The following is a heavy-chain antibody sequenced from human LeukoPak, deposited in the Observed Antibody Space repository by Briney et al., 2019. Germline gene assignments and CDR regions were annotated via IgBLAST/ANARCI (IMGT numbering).Heavy chain of an antibody. V-gene: IGHV4-34*01. J-gene: IGHJ4*02. D-gene: IGHD5-12*01. CDR3: ARGGEWWLRRPVDY. Sequence: SETLSLTCAVDGGSFSGYYWSWIRQPPGKGLEWIGEINHSGSTNYNPSLKSRVTISVDTSKNQFSLKLSSVTAADTAVYYCARGGEWWLRRPVDYWGQGTLVTVSS. CDR2: INHSGST. CDR1: GGSFSGYY.